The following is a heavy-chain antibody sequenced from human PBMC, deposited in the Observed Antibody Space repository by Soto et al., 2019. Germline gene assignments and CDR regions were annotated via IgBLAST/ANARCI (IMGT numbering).Heavy chain of an antibody. CDR3: GRISSHGDYAY. CDR1: GGSISGYY. CDR2: AXXXKH. J-gene: IGHJ4*02. D-gene: IGHD4-17*01. V-gene: IGHV4-4*08. Sequence: EXXSLTCTISGGSISGYYWTWIRQSPGKGXXXXGXAXXXKHXXNKXLXXXXTIXXXXXXXQLSLKLRSVTAADTAVYYCGRISSHGDYAYWGQGTLVTVS.